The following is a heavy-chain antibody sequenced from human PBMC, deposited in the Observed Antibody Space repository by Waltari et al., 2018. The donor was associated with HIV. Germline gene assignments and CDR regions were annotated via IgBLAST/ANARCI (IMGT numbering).Heavy chain of an antibody. Sequence: EVQLVESGGGLIQPGGSLRLSCVASGVSVTTKYMSWVGQAPGKGVEWVSMADNDGTTHYADSVRGRFSIARDNSQNTLFLQMNSLRVDDTAVYYCARWTGTYYDSWGQGTLVTVSS. CDR1: GVSVTTKY. V-gene: IGHV3-53*01. J-gene: IGHJ4*02. CDR2: ADNDGTT. CDR3: ARWTGTYYDS. D-gene: IGHD3-10*01.